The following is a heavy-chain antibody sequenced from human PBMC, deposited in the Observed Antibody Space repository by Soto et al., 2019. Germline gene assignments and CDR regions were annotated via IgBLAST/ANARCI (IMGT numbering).Heavy chain of an antibody. V-gene: IGHV3-23*01. CDR2: ISGSGGST. CDR1: GFTFTNYA. CDR3: AKGMELYSSGWFPFFDY. Sequence: GSLRLSCAASGFTFTNYAMSWVRQVPGRGLEWVSGISGSGGSTYYADSVKGRFTISWDNSKNTLYLQMNSLRAEDTAVYYCAKGMELYSSGWFPFFDYWGQGTLVTVSS. D-gene: IGHD6-19*01. J-gene: IGHJ4*02.